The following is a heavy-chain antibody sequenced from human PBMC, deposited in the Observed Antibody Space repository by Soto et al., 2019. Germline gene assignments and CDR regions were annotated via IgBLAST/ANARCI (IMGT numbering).Heavy chain of an antibody. CDR3: TSRPSGMTYHAVFDF. CDR2: IKPDGSET. V-gene: IGHV3-7*03. CDR1: GLTFSGHW. J-gene: IGHJ4*02. D-gene: IGHD2-21*02. Sequence: GGSLRLSCAASGLTFSGHWMTWVRQTPGEGLQWVAAIKPDGSETFYVDSVKGRFTISRDNARNSLFPQMDSLRAEDTAVYYCTSRPSGMTYHAVFDFWGQGTLVTVSS.